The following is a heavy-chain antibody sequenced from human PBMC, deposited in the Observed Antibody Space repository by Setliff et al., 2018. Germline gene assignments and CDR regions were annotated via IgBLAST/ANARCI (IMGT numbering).Heavy chain of an antibody. CDR2: INPGGLSS. J-gene: IGHJ4*02. V-gene: IGHV1-46*01. D-gene: IGHD5-12*01. CDR3: AKQKNTGYGQPVDS. Sequence: ASVKVSCKTSGYSFTSHYMHWVRQAPGQGLEWMGIINPGGLSSSSTQKFQGRVTMTRDTSTTTFYLEMNSLRAEDTALYFCAKQKNTGYGQPVDSWGQGVQVTVSS. CDR1: GYSFTSHY.